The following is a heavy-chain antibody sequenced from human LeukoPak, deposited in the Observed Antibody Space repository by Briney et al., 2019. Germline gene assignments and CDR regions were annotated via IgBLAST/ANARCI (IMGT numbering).Heavy chain of an antibody. CDR3: AKERGGQDWDFDL. CDR2: IWDDGSNK. Sequence: GGSLRLSGAISEFTFSSYSMNWVRQAPGKGLEWVAVIWDDGSNKYYAESVKGRFTISRDISKNMLYLQMNSLRVEDTAVYYCAKERGGQDWDFDLWGRGTLVTVSS. CDR1: EFTFSSYS. V-gene: IGHV3-33*06. J-gene: IGHJ2*01. D-gene: IGHD3-10*01.